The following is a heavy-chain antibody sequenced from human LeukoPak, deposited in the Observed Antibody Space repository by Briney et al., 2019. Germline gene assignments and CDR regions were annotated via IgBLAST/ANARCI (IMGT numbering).Heavy chain of an antibody. J-gene: IGHJ4*02. Sequence: GRSLRLSCAASGFTSRSYGMHWVRQAPGKGLEWVAVISYDGSNKHYVDSVKGRFTISRDNSKNTLYLQMNSLRAEDTAVYYCARDYESSFDYWGQGTLVTVSS. CDR1: GFTSRSYG. V-gene: IGHV3-30*03. CDR2: ISYDGSNK. D-gene: IGHD3-3*01. CDR3: ARDYESSFDY.